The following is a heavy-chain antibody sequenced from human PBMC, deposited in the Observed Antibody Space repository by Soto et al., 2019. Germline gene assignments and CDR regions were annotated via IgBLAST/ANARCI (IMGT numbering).Heavy chain of an antibody. Sequence: GGCLRLSCAASGFTFSNAWMSWVRQAPGKGLEWVGRIKSKTDGGTTDYVAPVKGRFTISRDDSKNTLYLQMNSLKTEDTAVYYCTTGISYDILTAFPDWGQGTLVTVSS. CDR1: GFTFSNAW. J-gene: IGHJ4*02. V-gene: IGHV3-15*01. D-gene: IGHD3-9*01. CDR2: IKSKTDGGTT. CDR3: TTGISYDILTAFPD.